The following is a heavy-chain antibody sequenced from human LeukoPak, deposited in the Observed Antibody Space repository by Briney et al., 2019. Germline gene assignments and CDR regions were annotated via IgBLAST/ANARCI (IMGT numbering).Heavy chain of an antibody. V-gene: IGHV1-2*02. CDR3: ARLLGVEYSYGWDV. J-gene: IGHJ6*04. Sequence: GASVKVSCKASGYIFTGYYMHWVRQAPGQGLEWMGWINPNSGDTNYAQKFQGRVTMTRDTSTSTAYMELRSLRSDDTAVYYCARLLGVEYSYGWDVWGKGTTVTVSS. CDR1: GYIFTGYY. D-gene: IGHD5-18*01. CDR2: INPNSGDT.